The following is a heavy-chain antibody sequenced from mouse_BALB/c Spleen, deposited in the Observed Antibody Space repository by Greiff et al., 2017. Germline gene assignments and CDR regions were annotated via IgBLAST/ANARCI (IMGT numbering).Heavy chain of an antibody. CDR1: GYTFSSYW. Sequence: QVQLQQSGAELMKPGASVKISCKATGYTFSSYWIEWVKQRPGHGLEWIGEILPGSGSTNYNEKFKGKATFTADTSSNTAYMQLSSLTSEDSAVYYCARRPYGNYVRGAMDYWGQGTSVTVSS. D-gene: IGHD2-1*01. CDR2: ILPGSGST. J-gene: IGHJ4*01. CDR3: ARRPYGNYVRGAMDY. V-gene: IGHV1-9*01.